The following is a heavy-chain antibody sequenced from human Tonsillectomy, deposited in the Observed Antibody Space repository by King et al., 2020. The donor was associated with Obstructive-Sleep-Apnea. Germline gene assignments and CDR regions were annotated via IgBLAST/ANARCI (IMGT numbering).Heavy chain of an antibody. J-gene: IGHJ4*02. CDR1: GFSLSTSRVG. Sequence: TLKESGPTLVKPTQTLTLTCTFSGFSLSTSRVGVGGIRQPPGNALEWLALIYCDDGMRYSPSLKSRRTITKDTSKNQVVLTMTNMDPVDTATYYCAHRQEVYYDTSGFDYWGQGTLVTVSS. V-gene: IGHV2-5*02. D-gene: IGHD3-22*01. CDR2: IYCDDGM. CDR3: AHRQEVYYDTSGFDY.